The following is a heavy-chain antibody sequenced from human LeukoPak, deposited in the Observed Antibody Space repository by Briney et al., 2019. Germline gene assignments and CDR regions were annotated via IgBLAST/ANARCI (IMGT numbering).Heavy chain of an antibody. J-gene: IGHJ4*02. D-gene: IGHD2-15*01. Sequence: SVKVSCKASGGTFSSYAISWVRQAPGQGLEWMGGIIPIFGTANYAQKFQGRVTITADESTSTAYMELSSLRSEDTAVYYCARDRCSGGSCYLLPYYFDYWGQGTLVTVSS. CDR3: ARDRCSGGSCYLLPYYFDY. CDR1: GGTFSSYA. V-gene: IGHV1-69*13. CDR2: IIPIFGTA.